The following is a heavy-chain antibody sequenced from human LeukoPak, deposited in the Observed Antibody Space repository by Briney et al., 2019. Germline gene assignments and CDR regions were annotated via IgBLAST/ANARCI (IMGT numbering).Heavy chain of an antibody. CDR3: TTDLMDPEFDP. CDR2: ISSSGSTI. D-gene: IGHD5-18*01. CDR1: GFTFSSYE. Sequence: GGSLRLSCAASGFTFSSYEMNWVRQAPGKGLEWVSYISSSGSTIYYADSVKGRFTISRDNAKNSLYLQMNSLKTEDTAVYYCTTDLMDPEFDPWGQGTLVTVSS. V-gene: IGHV3-48*03. J-gene: IGHJ5*02.